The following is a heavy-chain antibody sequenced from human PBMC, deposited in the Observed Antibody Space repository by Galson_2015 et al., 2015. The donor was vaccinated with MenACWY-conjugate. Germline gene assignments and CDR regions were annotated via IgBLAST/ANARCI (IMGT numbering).Heavy chain of an antibody. CDR3: ARGYRLGILCSLIYFDC. Sequence: SVKVSCKASGYTFTSYGISWVRQAPGQGLEWMGWISAYNGNTNYAQKLQGRVTMTTDTSTRIAYMELRSLRSDDTAVYYCARGYRLGILCSLIYFDCSGHGALVTGSS. CDR1: GYTFTSYG. D-gene: IGHD3-9*01. CDR2: ISAYNGNT. V-gene: IGHV1-18*01. J-gene: IGHJ4*01.